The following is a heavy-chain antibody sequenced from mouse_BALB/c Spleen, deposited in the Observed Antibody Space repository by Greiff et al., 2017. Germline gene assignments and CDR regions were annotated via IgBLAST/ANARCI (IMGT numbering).Heavy chain of an antibody. J-gene: IGHJ4*01. CDR1: GFAFSSYD. CDR3: ARQGDDGWAMDY. D-gene: IGHD2-12*01. Sequence: EVMLVESGGGLVKPGGSLKLSCAASGFAFSSYDMSWVRQTPEKRLEWVAYISSGGGSTYYPDTVKGRFTISRDNAKNTLYLQMSSLKSEDTAMYYCARQGDDGWAMDYWGQGTSVTVSS. V-gene: IGHV5-12-1*01. CDR2: ISSGGGST.